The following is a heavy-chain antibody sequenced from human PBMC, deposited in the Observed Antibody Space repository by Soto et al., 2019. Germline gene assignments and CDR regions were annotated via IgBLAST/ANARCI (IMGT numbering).Heavy chain of an antibody. J-gene: IGHJ4*02. CDR1: GFTFSSYA. CDR2: ISGSGGST. Sequence: LRLSCAASGFTFSSYAMSWVRQAPGKGLEWVSAISGSGGSTYYADSVKGRFTISRDNSKNTLYLQMNSLRAEDTAVYYCAKDIAGTPFFYFDYWGQGTLVTVSS. D-gene: IGHD1-7*01. CDR3: AKDIAGTPFFYFDY. V-gene: IGHV3-23*01.